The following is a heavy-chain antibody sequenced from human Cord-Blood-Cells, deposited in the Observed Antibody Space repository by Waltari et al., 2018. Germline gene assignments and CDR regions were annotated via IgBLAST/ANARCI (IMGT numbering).Heavy chain of an antibody. CDR3: ARTVAIFGVGVFDY. J-gene: IGHJ4*02. V-gene: IGHV4-30-4*08. D-gene: IGHD3-3*01. CDR2: IYYSGRT. CDR1: GGSISSGDYY. Sequence: QVQLQESGPGLVKPSQTLSLTCTVSGGSISSGDYYWSWIRQPPGQGLEWIGYIYYSGRTNYNPSLKSRFTIAVDTSKNQFSLKLSSVTAADTAVYYCARTVAIFGVGVFDYWGQGTLVTVSS.